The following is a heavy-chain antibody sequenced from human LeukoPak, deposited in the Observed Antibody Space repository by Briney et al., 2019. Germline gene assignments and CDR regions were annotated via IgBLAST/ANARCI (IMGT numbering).Heavy chain of an antibody. Sequence: SETLSLTCTVSGGSISSYYWSWIRQPPGKGLEWIGYIYYSGSTNYNPSLKSRVTISVDTSKNQFALKLSSVTAADTAVYYCARVAVDTFDYWGQGTLVTVSS. CDR3: ARVAVDTFDY. J-gene: IGHJ4*02. D-gene: IGHD6-19*01. V-gene: IGHV4-59*01. CDR2: IYYSGST. CDR1: GGSISSYY.